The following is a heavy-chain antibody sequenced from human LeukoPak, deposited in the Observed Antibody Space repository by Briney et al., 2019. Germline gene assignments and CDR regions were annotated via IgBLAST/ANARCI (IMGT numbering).Heavy chain of an antibody. Sequence: GGSLRLSCAASGFTFSNAWMNWVRQAPGKGLEWVDRIKSKTDGGTTDYAAPVKGRFIISRDDSKNTLYLQMNSLKTEDTAVYYCSTTYYYDSSEGYWGQGTLVTVSS. CDR1: GFTFSNAW. D-gene: IGHD3-22*01. CDR2: IKSKTDGGTT. CDR3: STTYYYDSSEGY. V-gene: IGHV3-15*07. J-gene: IGHJ4*02.